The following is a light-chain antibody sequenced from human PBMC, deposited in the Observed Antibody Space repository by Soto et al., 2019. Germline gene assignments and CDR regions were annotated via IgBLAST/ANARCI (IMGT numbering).Light chain of an antibody. J-gene: IGKJ1*01. CDR2: AAS. V-gene: IGKV1-8*01. CDR1: QGISSY. CDR3: QQYYSYPLT. Sequence: AIRMTQSPSSLSASTGDRVTITCRASQGISSYLAWYQQKPGKAPKLLIYAASTLQSGVPSRFSGSGSGTDFTLTISCLQSEDFATYYCQQYYSYPLTFGQGSK.